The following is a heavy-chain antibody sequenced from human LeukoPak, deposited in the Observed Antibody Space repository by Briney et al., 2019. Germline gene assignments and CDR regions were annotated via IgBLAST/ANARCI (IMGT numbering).Heavy chain of an antibody. CDR1: GFTFSDYY. CDR3: ATDQDYYGSGTHTAN. Sequence: PGGSLRLSCAASGFTFSDYYMSWIRQAPGKGLEWVSYISSSDSTIYYADSVKGRFTISRDNAKNSLYLQMNSLRAEDTAVYYCATDQDYYGSGTHTANWGQGTLVTVSS. D-gene: IGHD3-10*01. V-gene: IGHV3-11*01. CDR2: ISSSDSTI. J-gene: IGHJ4*02.